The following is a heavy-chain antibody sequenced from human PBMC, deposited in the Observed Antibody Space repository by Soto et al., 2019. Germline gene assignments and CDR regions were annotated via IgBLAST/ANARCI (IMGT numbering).Heavy chain of an antibody. CDR3: ASPGSGYKYYNNYGMDV. Sequence: GESLKISCKGSGYSFTSYWTSWVRQMPGKGLEWMGRIDPSDSYTNYSPSFQGHVTISADKSISTAYLQWSSLKASDTAFYYWASPGSGYKYYNNYGMDVGGKGTTVTVSS. J-gene: IGHJ6*04. D-gene: IGHD3-22*01. CDR2: IDPSDSYT. V-gene: IGHV5-10-1*01. CDR1: GYSFTSYW.